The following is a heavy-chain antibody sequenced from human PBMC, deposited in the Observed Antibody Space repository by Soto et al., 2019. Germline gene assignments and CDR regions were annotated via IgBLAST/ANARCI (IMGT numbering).Heavy chain of an antibody. CDR2: ISYDGSNQ. Sequence: GGSLRLSCAASGFTFNIYGMHWVRQAPDKGLEWVALISYDGSNQYYADSVKGRFTISRDNSKNTLFLQMNSLRAGDTAVYYCAKDQASGQGSFDSWGQGTLVTVSS. CDR3: AKDQASGQGSFDS. V-gene: IGHV3-30*18. CDR1: GFTFNIYG. J-gene: IGHJ4*02.